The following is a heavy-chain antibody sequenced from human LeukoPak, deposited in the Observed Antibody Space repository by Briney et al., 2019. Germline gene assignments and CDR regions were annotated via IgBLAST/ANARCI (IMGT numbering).Heavy chain of an antibody. CDR2: IYTSGST. Sequence: PSQTLSLTCTVSGGSISSGSYYWSWIRQPAGKGLEWIGRIYTSGSTNYNPSLKSRVTISVDTSKDQFSLKLSSVTAADTAVYYCASGYYYDSSGYYSFDYWGQXTLVTVSS. D-gene: IGHD3-22*01. CDR3: ASGYYYDSSGYYSFDY. V-gene: IGHV4-61*02. J-gene: IGHJ4*02. CDR1: GGSISSGSYY.